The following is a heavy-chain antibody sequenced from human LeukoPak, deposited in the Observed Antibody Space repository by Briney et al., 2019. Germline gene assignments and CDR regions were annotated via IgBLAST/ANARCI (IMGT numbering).Heavy chain of an antibody. J-gene: IGHJ4*02. Sequence: SETLSLTCTVSGGTISSTSYYWGWIRQPPGKGLEWIASIYYSGSTYYNPSLKSRVTISVDTSKNQFSLRLNSVTAADTAVYYCARSYCSSTSCYASGYFDYWGQGTLVTVSS. CDR2: IYYSGST. V-gene: IGHV4-39*01. CDR1: GGTISSTSYY. D-gene: IGHD2-2*01. CDR3: ARSYCSSTSCYASGYFDY.